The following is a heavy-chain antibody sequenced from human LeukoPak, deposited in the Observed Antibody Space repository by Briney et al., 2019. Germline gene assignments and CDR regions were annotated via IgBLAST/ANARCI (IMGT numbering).Heavy chain of an antibody. Sequence: SETLSLTCAVYGGSFSGYYWSWIRQPPGKGLEWIGEINHSGSTNYNPSLKSRVTISVDTSKNQFSLKLSSVTAADTAVYYFARESPGYSSGSYVFSDYWGQGTLVTVSS. CDR2: INHSGST. CDR1: GGSFSGYY. D-gene: IGHD6-19*01. CDR3: ARESPGYSSGSYVFSDY. V-gene: IGHV4-34*01. J-gene: IGHJ4*02.